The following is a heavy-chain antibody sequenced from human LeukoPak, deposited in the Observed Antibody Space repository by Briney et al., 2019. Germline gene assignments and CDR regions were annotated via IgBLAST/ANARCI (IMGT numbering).Heavy chain of an antibody. CDR2: ISSTYNTI. CDR3: ARGALRNCGGGSCSAPNFYYYGMDV. J-gene: IGHJ6*01. D-gene: IGHD2-15*01. Sequence: PRGSLRLSCAASGFTFSSYEMNWVRQAPGKGLEWVSYISSTYNTIYYADSVKGRFTISRDNAKNSMYLQMNTLRAEDTAVYYCARGALRNCGGGSCSAPNFYYYGMDVWGQGTTVTVSS. CDR1: GFTFSSYE. V-gene: IGHV3-48*03.